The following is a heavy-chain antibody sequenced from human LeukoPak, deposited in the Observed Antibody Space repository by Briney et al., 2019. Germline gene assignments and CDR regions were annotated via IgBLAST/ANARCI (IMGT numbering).Heavy chain of an antibody. CDR2: ISYDGSNK. V-gene: IGHV3-30*18. Sequence: SGGSLRLSCAASGFTFSSYGMHWVRQAPGKGLEWVAVISYDGSNKYYADSVKGRFTISRDNSKNTLYLQMNSLRAEDTAVYYCAKDPPQPRSSWFDYWGQGTLVTVSS. CDR1: GFTFSSYG. D-gene: IGHD6-13*01. CDR3: AKDPPQPRSSWFDY. J-gene: IGHJ4*02.